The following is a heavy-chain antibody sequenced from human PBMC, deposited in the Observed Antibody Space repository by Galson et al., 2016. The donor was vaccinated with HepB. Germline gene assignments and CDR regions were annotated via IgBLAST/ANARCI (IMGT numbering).Heavy chain of an antibody. CDR1: GYTFNTFG. D-gene: IGHD2-15*01. V-gene: IGHV1-18*01. CDR2: ISAYNGDT. Sequence: SVKVSCKASGYTFNTFGISWVRQAPGQGLEWMGWISAYNGDTDYPQNVQDRVPMTTATATSTAYMELRSPRSDDSAVYYWARDTYYFRSGGLDYWGQGTLVTVAS. CDR3: ARDTYYFRSGGLDY. J-gene: IGHJ4*02.